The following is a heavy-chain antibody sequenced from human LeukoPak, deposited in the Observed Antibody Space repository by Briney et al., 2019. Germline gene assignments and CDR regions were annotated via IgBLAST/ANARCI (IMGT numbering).Heavy chain of an antibody. J-gene: IGHJ2*01. D-gene: IGHD3-22*01. CDR1: GFTFSSYA. Sequence: GGSLRLSCAASGFTFSSYAMSWVRQAPGKGLRGGSGIRGCGASTYYADSVKGRFTISTDNSKNTQYLQMNSLRADDTAVYYRAKDPPYYYDSSGSWYFDLWGRGTLVTVSS. V-gene: IGHV3-23*01. CDR2: IRGCGAST. CDR3: AKDPPYYYDSSGSWYFDL.